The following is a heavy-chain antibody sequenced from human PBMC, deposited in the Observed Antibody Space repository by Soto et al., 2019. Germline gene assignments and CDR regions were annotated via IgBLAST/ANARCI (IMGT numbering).Heavy chain of an antibody. D-gene: IGHD3-16*02. Sequence: HPGGSLRLSCAASGFTFDDFSMHWVRQPPGKGLEWVAIISWDGGSTYYADSVKGRFTISKDNRKNSVYLHMNSLRTEDTALYYCARAKSFFRIDYWGQGTLVTVSS. CDR3: ARAKSFFRIDY. CDR2: ISWDGGST. CDR1: GFTFDDFS. V-gene: IGHV3-43*01. J-gene: IGHJ4*02.